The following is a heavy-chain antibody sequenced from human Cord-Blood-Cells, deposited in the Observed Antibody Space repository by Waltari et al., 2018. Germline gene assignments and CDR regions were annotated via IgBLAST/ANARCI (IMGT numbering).Heavy chain of an antibody. CDR3: ARHPPLTGFDY. CDR2: INQSGST. D-gene: IGHD7-27*01. J-gene: IGHJ4*02. Sequence: QVQLQQWGAGLLKPSETLSLTCAVYGGSFSGYYWSWIRQPPGKGLEWIGEINQSGSTNYNPALKSRVTISVDTSKNQFSLKLSSVTAADTAVYYCARHPPLTGFDYWGQGTLVTVSS. V-gene: IGHV4-34*01. CDR1: GGSFSGYY.